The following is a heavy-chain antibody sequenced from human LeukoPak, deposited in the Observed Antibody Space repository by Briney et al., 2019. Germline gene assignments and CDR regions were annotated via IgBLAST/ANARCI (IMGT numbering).Heavy chain of an antibody. V-gene: IGHV4-38-2*02. CDR2: IYHSGST. CDR3: ARDRSGSEDAFDI. CDR1: GYSISSGYY. Sequence: SETLSLTCTVSGYSISSGYYWGWIRQPPGKGLEWIGSIYHSGSTYYNPSLKSRVTISVDTSKNQFSLKLSSVTAADTAVYYCARDRSGSEDAFDIWGQGTMVTVSS. J-gene: IGHJ3*02. D-gene: IGHD1-26*01.